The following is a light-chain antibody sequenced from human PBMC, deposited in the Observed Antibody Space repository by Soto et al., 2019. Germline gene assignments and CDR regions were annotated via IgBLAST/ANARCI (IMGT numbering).Light chain of an antibody. CDR1: ETISTN. CDR2: GSS. V-gene: IGKV3-15*01. J-gene: IGKJ5*01. CDR3: QQYSNWPPAIT. Sequence: EIVLTQSPATLSVSPGARATLSCRATETISTNLAWFQRKPGQPPRLLIYGSSTRATGVPDRFSGSGSGTEFTLIISSLQSEDVALYYCQQYSNWPPAITFGQGTRLEIK.